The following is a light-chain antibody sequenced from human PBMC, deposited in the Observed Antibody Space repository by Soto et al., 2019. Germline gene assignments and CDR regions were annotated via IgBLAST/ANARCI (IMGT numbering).Light chain of an antibody. CDR3: QQYNNWWT. Sequence: EIVMTQSPATLSVSPGERATLSCRASQSVNRNLAWYKQKPGQAPMLLIYAASTKATGIPARFSGSGSETEFTLTISSLQSEDFAVYYCQQYNNWWTFGQGTKVEI. CDR1: QSVNRN. V-gene: IGKV3-15*01. J-gene: IGKJ1*01. CDR2: AAS.